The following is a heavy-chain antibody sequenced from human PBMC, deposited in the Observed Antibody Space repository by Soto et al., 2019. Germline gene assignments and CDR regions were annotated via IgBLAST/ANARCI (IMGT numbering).Heavy chain of an antibody. J-gene: IGHJ4*02. D-gene: IGHD3-22*01. CDR1: GYTLTELS. CDR3: ATDPPYYYDSSGYYYYGY. CDR2: FDPEDGET. V-gene: IGHV1-24*01. Sequence: ASAKVACKSSGYTLTELSMHWVRQAPGKGLEWMGGFDPEDGETIYAQKFQGRVTMTEDTSTDTAYMELSSLRSEDTAVYYCATDPPYYYDSSGYYYYGYWGQGTLVTVSS.